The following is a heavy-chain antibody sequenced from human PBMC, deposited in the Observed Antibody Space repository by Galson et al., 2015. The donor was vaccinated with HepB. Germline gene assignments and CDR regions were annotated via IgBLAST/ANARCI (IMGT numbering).Heavy chain of an antibody. Sequence: SLRLSCAASGFTFSSYGMHWVRQAPGKGLEWVAVISYDGSNKYYADSVKGRFTISRDNSKNTLYLQMNSLRAEDTAVYYCAKGARGYNLMGYWYFDLWGRGTLVTVSS. D-gene: IGHD5-24*01. V-gene: IGHV3-30*18. J-gene: IGHJ2*01. CDR2: ISYDGSNK. CDR1: GFTFSSYG. CDR3: AKGARGYNLMGYWYFDL.